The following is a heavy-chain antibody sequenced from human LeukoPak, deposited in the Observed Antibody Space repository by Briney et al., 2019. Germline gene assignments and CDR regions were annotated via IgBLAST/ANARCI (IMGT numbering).Heavy chain of an antibody. CDR1: GYTFTSYG. V-gene: IGHV1-18*01. J-gene: IGHJ5*02. CDR3: ARVIVVVVPAAISELEGWFDP. CDR2: ISAYTGNT. D-gene: IGHD2-2*02. Sequence: GASVKVSCKASGYTFTSYGISWVRQAPGQGLEWMGWISAYTGNTNYAQKLQGRVTMTTDTSTSTAYMELRSLRSDDTAVYYCARVIVVVVPAAISELEGWFDPWCQGTLVTVSA.